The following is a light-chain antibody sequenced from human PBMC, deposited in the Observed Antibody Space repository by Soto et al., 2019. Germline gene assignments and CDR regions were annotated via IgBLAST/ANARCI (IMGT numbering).Light chain of an antibody. Sequence: QSVLTQPPSVSGAPGQRVTISCTGSSSNIGALYDVNWYQQLPGTAPKLLIYDNNNRPSGVPDRFSGSKSGTSASLAITGVQAEDEADYYCKSYDNSLSGHVVFGGGTKLTVL. J-gene: IGLJ2*01. V-gene: IGLV1-40*01. CDR3: KSYDNSLSGHVV. CDR1: SSNIGALYD. CDR2: DNN.